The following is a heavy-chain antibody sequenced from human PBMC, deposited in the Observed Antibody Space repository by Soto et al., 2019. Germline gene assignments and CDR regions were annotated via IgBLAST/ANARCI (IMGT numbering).Heavy chain of an antibody. Sequence: QVQLVQSGAEVKKPGASVKVSCKASGYTFTGYFMHWVRQAPGQGLEWMGYINPNSGVTKYAQKFQGRVTLTRDTSINTAYMEMTMLRSDDTAVYYCARGGGTILAPLPWGQGTLVTVSS. CDR1: GYTFTGYF. D-gene: IGHD3-3*01. V-gene: IGHV1-2*02. J-gene: IGHJ5*02. CDR2: INPNSGVT. CDR3: ARGGGTILAPLP.